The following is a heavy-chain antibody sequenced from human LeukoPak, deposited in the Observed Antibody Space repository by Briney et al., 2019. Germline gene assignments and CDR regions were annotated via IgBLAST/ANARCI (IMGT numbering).Heavy chain of an antibody. CDR2: ITSSSSYI. CDR3: ARDRLEWELLGARYYMDV. CDR1: GFSFSTYS. V-gene: IGHV3-21*01. J-gene: IGHJ6*03. D-gene: IGHD1-26*01. Sequence: GGSLRLSCAASGFSFSTYSMNWVRQAPGKGLEWVSSITSSSSYIYYADSVKGRFTISRDNAKNSLYLQMNSLRAEDTAVYYCARDRLEWELLGARYYMDVWGKGTTVTVSS.